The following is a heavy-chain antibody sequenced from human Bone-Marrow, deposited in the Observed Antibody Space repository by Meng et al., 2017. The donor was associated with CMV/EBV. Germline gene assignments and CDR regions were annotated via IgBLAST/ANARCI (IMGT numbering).Heavy chain of an antibody. J-gene: IGHJ5*02. CDR2: IYSGGSST. D-gene: IGHD6-6*01. CDR1: GFTFSSYA. V-gene: IGHV3-23*03. Sequence: GESLKISCAASGFTFSSYAMSWVRQAPGKGLEWVSVIYSGGSSTYYADSVKGRFTISRDNSKNTLYLQMNRLRSDDTAVYYCARVAARPRGWFDPWGQGTLVTVSS. CDR3: ARVAARPRGWFDP.